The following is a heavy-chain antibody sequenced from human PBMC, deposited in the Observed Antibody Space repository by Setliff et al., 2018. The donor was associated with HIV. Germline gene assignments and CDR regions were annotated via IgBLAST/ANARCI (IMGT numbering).Heavy chain of an antibody. Sequence: SETLSLTCTVSGDTDFYWNWIRQPPGKGLEWIGYIHASGKTNYNPSLKSRVTLALDTSEMHFSLHLTSVTAADTAMYYCARHVGISIGGTRGDFDCWGQGTLVTVS. V-gene: IGHV4-4*09. D-gene: IGHD6-13*01. CDR1: GDTDFY. CDR3: ARHVGISIGGTRGDFDC. CDR2: IHASGKT. J-gene: IGHJ4*02.